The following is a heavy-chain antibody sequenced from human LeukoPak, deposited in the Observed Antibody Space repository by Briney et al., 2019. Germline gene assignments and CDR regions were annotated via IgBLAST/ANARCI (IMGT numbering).Heavy chain of an antibody. J-gene: IGHJ4*02. CDR1: GGSISSYY. V-gene: IGHV4-59*01. D-gene: IGHD7-27*01. Sequence: PSETLSLTCTVSGGSISSYYWSWIRQPPGKGLEWIGYIYYSGSTNYNPSLKSRVTISVDTSKNQFSLKLSSVTAADTAVYYCARDGDHGIDYWGQGTLVIVSS. CDR3: ARDGDHGIDY. CDR2: IYYSGST.